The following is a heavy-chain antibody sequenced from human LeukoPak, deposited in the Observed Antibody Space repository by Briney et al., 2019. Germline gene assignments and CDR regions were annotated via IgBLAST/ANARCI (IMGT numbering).Heavy chain of an antibody. Sequence: GGSLRLSCATSGFTFSRYNMNWVRQAPGKGLEWVSSITSSSIYKYYADSTKGRFTISRDNAKNSLYLQMDSLRAEDTAVYYCARDGITMRILEYWGQGTLVTVSS. CDR2: ITSSSIYK. D-gene: IGHD3-10*01. CDR1: GFTFSRYN. V-gene: IGHV3-21*01. J-gene: IGHJ4*02. CDR3: ARDGITMRILEY.